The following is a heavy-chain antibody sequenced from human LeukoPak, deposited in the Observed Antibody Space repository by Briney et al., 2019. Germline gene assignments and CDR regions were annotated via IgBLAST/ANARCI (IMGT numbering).Heavy chain of an antibody. Sequence: GGSLRLSCAASGFTFSTYAMGWVRQAPGEGLEWVSIISGSGGSTYYADSVKGRFTISRDNSKNTLYLQMNSLRAEDTAVYYCAKDVNRYSSSWYGQNWGQGTLVTVSS. V-gene: IGHV3-23*01. CDR3: AKDVNRYSSSWYGQN. CDR1: GFTFSTYA. J-gene: IGHJ4*02. D-gene: IGHD6-13*01. CDR2: ISGSGGST.